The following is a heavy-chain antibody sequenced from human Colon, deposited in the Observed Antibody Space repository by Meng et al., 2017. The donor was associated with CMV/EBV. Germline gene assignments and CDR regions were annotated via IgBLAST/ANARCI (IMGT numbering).Heavy chain of an antibody. D-gene: IGHD3-3*01. J-gene: IGHJ4*02. CDR3: AREAGPFFGVIVYDS. CDR1: GGSLSGYY. CDR2: INQSGST. Sequence: QGQLRQWGAGLLKTSGTLSPTWGVFGGSLSGYYWTWIRQSPGKGLEWIGEINQSGSTNYNPSLKSRVTVSVDTSKNQFSLRVTSVTAADSALYYCAREAGPFFGVIVYDSWGQGTLVTVSS. V-gene: IGHV4-34*01.